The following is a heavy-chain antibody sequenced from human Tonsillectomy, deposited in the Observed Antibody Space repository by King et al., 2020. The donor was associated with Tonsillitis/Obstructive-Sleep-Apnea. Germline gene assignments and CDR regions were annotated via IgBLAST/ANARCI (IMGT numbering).Heavy chain of an antibody. D-gene: IGHD5-12*01. CDR1: GGSITSSGHY. CDR2: ISYSGST. CDR3: AVGGYSGA. J-gene: IGHJ5*02. Sequence: QLQESGPGLVKPSETLSLTCTVSGGSITSSGHYWNWIRQPPGKGLEWIGSISYSGSTYYNPSLKSRITISADTSKNQFSLKLTSVTAADTAVYYCAVGGYSGAWGQGTLVTVSS. V-gene: IGHV4-39*01.